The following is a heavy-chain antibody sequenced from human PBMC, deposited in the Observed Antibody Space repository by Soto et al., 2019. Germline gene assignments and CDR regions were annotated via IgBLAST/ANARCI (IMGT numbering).Heavy chain of an antibody. D-gene: IGHD3-3*01. CDR2: ISGSGGST. J-gene: IGHJ4*02. CDR1: GFSVSDNY. CDR3: AKDRTYYDFWSGYYGPIDY. Sequence: GGSLRLSCAASGFSVSDNYMSWVRQAPGKGLEWVSAISGSGGSTYYADSVKGRFTISRDNSKNTLYLQMNSLRAEDTAVYYCAKDRTYYDFWSGYYGPIDYWGQGTLVTVSS. V-gene: IGHV3-23*01.